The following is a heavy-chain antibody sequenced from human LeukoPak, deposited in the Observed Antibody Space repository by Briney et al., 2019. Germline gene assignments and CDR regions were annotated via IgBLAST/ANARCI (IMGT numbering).Heavy chain of an antibody. CDR1: GFTFSNYW. CDR3: AKGESQPKYYFDR. V-gene: IGHV3-74*01. Sequence: GGSLRLSCAASGFTFSNYWMHWVRQVPGKGLVWVSRISNDGRSSSYADSVKGRLIISRDNAKNTLYLQMNSLRAEDTAVYYCAKGESQPKYYFDRWGQGVLVTVSS. D-gene: IGHD2-2*01. CDR2: ISNDGRSS. J-gene: IGHJ4*02.